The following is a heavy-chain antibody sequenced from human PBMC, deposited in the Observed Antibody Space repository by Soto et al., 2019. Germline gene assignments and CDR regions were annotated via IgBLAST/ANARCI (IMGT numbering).Heavy chain of an antibody. D-gene: IGHD3-10*01. J-gene: IGHJ6*02. Sequence: EMQLVESGGGSMQPGRSLRLSCTASGFNFEEYAMHWVRQAPGKGLEWVSSISWNSDSTGYGDSVKGRFTIARDNAKNSLYLQMNSLRGEDTALYYCAKETAWGAGNKFGYFGMDVWGQGTTVTVSS. CDR2: ISWNSDST. CDR3: AKETAWGAGNKFGYFGMDV. CDR1: GFNFEEYA. V-gene: IGHV3-9*01.